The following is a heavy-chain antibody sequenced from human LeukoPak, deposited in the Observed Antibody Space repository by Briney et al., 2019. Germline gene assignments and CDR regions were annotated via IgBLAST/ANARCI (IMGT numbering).Heavy chain of an antibody. D-gene: IGHD5-24*01. V-gene: IGHV1-69*13. J-gene: IGHJ4*02. CDR1: GGTFSSYA. Sequence: ASVTVSCKASGGTFSSYAISWVRQAPGQGLEWMGGIIPIFGTANYAQKFQGRVTITADESTSTAYMELSSLRSEDTAVYYCARDGRDGYNLVYWGQGTLVTVSS. CDR3: ARDGRDGYNLVY. CDR2: IIPIFGTA.